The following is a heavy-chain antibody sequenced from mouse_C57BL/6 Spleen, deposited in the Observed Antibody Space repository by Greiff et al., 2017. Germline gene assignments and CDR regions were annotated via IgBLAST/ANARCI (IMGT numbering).Heavy chain of an antibody. CDR1: GYTFTDYD. J-gene: IGHJ2*01. V-gene: IGHV1-15*01. CDR2: IDPETGGT. CDR3: TRDYYSSPDY. D-gene: IGHD2-5*01. Sequence: VQLQQSGAELVRPGASVTLSCKASGYTFTDYDMHWVKQTPVHGLEWIGAIDPETGGTAYNQKFKGKAILTADKSSSTAYMEHRSLTSEDSAVYYCTRDYYSSPDYWGQGTTLTVSS.